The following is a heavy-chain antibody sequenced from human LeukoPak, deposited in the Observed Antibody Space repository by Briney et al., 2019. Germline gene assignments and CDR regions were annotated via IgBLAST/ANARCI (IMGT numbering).Heavy chain of an antibody. D-gene: IGHD3-3*01. CDR1: GGSISSNNDF. V-gene: IGHV4-39*01. CDR3: QSRFLAWLLDY. CDR2: IYDSGST. J-gene: IGHJ4*02. Sequence: SETLSLTCTVSGGSISSNNDFWGWIRQPPGKGLEWIGSIYDSGSTYYSPSPKSRVPISVDTSKNQFSLKLNSVTAADTAMYYCQSRFLAWLLDYWGQGTLVTVSS.